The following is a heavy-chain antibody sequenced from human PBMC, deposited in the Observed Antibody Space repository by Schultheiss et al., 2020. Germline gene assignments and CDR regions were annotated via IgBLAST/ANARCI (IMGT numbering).Heavy chain of an antibody. CDR3: TTRTYYYDSSGYTGGDI. D-gene: IGHD3-22*01. J-gene: IGHJ3*02. Sequence: GGSLRLSCAASGFTFSNAWMSWVRQAPGKGLEWVGRIKSKTDGETIDYAAPVKGRFTISRDDSKDTLFVQMSGLKAEYTAIYYCTTRTYYYDSSGYTGGDIWGQGTEVTVSS. V-gene: IGHV3-15*01. CDR2: IKSKTDGETI. CDR1: GFTFSNAW.